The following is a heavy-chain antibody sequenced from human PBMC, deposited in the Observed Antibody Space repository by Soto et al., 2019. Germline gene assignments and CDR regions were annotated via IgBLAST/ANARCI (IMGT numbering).Heavy chain of an antibody. CDR3: ARDLGDTSFRIGY. J-gene: IGHJ4*02. V-gene: IGHV1-69*08. CDR2: IIPILGIV. CDR1: GGTFSSYT. D-gene: IGHD5-18*01. Sequence: QVQLVQSGAEVKKPGSSVRVSCKASGGTFSSYTFNWVRQAPGQGLEWMGRIIPILGIVNYAQNFQGRVTITADKSTTTGYMELSGLRSEDTAVYYCARDLGDTSFRIGYWGQGTLVTVSS.